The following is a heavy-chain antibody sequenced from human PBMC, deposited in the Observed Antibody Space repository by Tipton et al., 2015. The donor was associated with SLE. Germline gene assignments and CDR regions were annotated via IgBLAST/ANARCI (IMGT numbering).Heavy chain of an antibody. Sequence: SLRLSCAASGFTFSSYAMSWVRQAPGKGLEWVSAISGSGGSTYYADSVKGRFTISRDNSKNTLYRQMNSLRAEDTAVYYCAKRSSGSWPRGDWFDPWGQGTLVTVSS. CDR1: GFTFSSYA. V-gene: IGHV3-23*01. CDR3: AKRSSGSWPRGDWFDP. J-gene: IGHJ5*02. CDR2: ISGSGGST. D-gene: IGHD6-13*01.